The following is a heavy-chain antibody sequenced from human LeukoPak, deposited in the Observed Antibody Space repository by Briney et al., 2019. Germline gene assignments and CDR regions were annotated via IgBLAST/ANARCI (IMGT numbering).Heavy chain of an antibody. Sequence: SETLSLTCTVSGGSTSSYYWSWIRQPPGKGLEWIGYIYYSGSTNYNPSLKSRVTISVDTSKNQFSLKLSSVTAADTAVYYCASRGSNWSFDYWSQGTLVTVSS. J-gene: IGHJ4*02. CDR1: GGSTSSYY. CDR2: IYYSGST. CDR3: ASRGSNWSFDY. V-gene: IGHV4-59*01. D-gene: IGHD3-3*01.